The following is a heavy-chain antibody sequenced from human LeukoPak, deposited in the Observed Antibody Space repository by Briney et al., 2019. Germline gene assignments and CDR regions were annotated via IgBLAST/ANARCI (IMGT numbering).Heavy chain of an antibody. CDR2: IIPILGIA. V-gene: IGHV1-69*04. J-gene: IGHJ6*02. CDR1: GGTFSSYA. CDR3: AREAPTTVVTRGSYYYYDMDV. Sequence: SVKVSCKASGGTFSSYAISWGRQAPGQGLEWMGRIIPILGIANYAQKFQGRVTITADKSTSTAYMELSSLRSEDTAVYYCAREAPTTVVTRGSYYYYDMDVWGQGTTVTVSS. D-gene: IGHD4-23*01.